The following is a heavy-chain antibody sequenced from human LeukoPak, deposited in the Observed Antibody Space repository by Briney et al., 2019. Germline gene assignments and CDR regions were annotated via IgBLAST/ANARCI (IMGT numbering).Heavy chain of an antibody. Sequence: GGSLRLSCAASGFTFSSYGMHWVRQAPGKGLEWVAVISYDGSNKYYADSVKGRFTISRDNSKNTLYLQMNSLRPEDTAVYYCAKDRRNYCGGGCSIPSGNDYWGQGTLVTVSS. CDR1: GFTFSSYG. CDR3: AKDRRNYCGGGCSIPSGNDY. J-gene: IGHJ4*02. D-gene: IGHD2-21*02. V-gene: IGHV3-30*18. CDR2: ISYDGSNK.